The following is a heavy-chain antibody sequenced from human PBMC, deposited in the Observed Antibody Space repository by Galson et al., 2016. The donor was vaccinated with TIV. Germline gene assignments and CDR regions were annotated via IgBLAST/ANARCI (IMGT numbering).Heavy chain of an antibody. CDR1: GFTFTTYW. CDR3: AREEVIDDAFDI. V-gene: IGHV3-74*01. Sequence: SLRLSCAASGFTFTTYWMPWVRQAPGKGLMWVARISPDGSVGDYADPVKGRFTISRANAKNTLYLQMNSLRAEDTAVYYCAREEVIDDAFDIWGPGTMVTVAS. D-gene: IGHD2-21*01. CDR2: ISPDGSVG. J-gene: IGHJ3*02.